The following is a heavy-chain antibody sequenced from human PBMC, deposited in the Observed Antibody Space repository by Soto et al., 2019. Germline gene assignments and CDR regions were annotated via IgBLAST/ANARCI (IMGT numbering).Heavy chain of an antibody. CDR3: TSLTDFTYGDYRGFDY. J-gene: IGHJ4*02. D-gene: IGHD4-17*01. CDR2: IKSRTDGGTT. V-gene: IGHV3-15*07. CDR1: GFTFSNAW. Sequence: GGSLRLSCAASGFTFSNAWMNWVRQAPGKGLEWVGRIKSRTDGGTTDYAAPVKGRFTISRDDSKNTLYLQMNSLKTEDTAVYYCTSLTDFTYGDYRGFDYWGQGTLVTVSS.